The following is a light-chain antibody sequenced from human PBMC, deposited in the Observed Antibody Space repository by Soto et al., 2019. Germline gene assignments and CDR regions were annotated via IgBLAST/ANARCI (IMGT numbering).Light chain of an antibody. J-gene: IGKJ1*01. V-gene: IGKV3-15*01. Sequence: EIVMTQSPATLSVSPGERATLSCRASQSVSSNLAWYQQKPGQARRLLIYGASTRATGIPARFSGSGSGTEFTLTISSLQSEDFAVCDCQQYNNWPRTFGQGTKVEIK. CDR3: QQYNNWPRT. CDR2: GAS. CDR1: QSVSSN.